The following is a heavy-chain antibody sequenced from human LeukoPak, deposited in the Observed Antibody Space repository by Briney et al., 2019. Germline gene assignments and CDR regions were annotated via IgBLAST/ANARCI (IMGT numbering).Heavy chain of an antibody. D-gene: IGHD2/OR15-2a*01. V-gene: IGHV1-3*04. Sequence: ASVKVSCKASGYTFTNYAIHWVRQAPGQGLEWMGWINTDNGNRKYAQKFQGRVTITSDTSANTVNMELTSLRSEDTAVYFCARDKALTTSYGMDVRGQGTTVTVSS. CDR2: INTDNGNR. J-gene: IGHJ6*02. CDR3: ARDKALTTSYGMDV. CDR1: GYTFTNYA.